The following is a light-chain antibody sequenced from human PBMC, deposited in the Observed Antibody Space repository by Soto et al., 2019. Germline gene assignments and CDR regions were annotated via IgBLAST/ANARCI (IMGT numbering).Light chain of an antibody. V-gene: IGLV2-14*01. J-gene: IGLJ1*01. CDR2: DVS. CDR1: RSDVGYSNY. CDR3: SSYTGSSLYV. Sequence: QSALTQPASVSGSPGQSITISCTGTRSDVGYSNYVSWYQQLPGKAPELMIYDVSDRPSGVSNRFSGCKSGSKASLTISGLQAEDEADYYCSSYTGSSLYVFGTGTKLTV.